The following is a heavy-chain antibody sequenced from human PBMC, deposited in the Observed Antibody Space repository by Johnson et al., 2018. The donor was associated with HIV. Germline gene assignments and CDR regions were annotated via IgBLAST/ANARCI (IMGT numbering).Heavy chain of an antibody. CDR3: AKDMTPSQLAAFDI. V-gene: IGHV3-53*04. CDR1: GFTVSSNY. J-gene: IGHJ3*02. Sequence: VQLVESGGGLVQPGGSLRLSCAASGFTVSSNYMSWVRQAPGKGLEWVSVIYSGGSTYYADSVKGRFTISRENAKNSLYLQMNSLRAEDTALYYCAKDMTPSQLAAFDIWGQGTMVTVSS. D-gene: IGHD6-13*01. CDR2: IYSGGST.